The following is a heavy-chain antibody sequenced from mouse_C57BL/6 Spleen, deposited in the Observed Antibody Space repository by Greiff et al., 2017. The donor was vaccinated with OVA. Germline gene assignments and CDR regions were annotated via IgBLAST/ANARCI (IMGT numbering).Heavy chain of an antibody. D-gene: IGHD1-1*01. CDR2: IYPSDSET. Sequence: QVQLQQPGAELVRPGSSVKLSCKASGYTFTSYWMAWVKQRPGQGLEWIGNIYPSDSETHYNQKFKDKATLTVDKSSSTAYMQLSSLTSEDSAVYYCARWDYGSSYGYFDVWGTGTTVTVSS. J-gene: IGHJ1*03. CDR3: ARWDYGSSYGYFDV. CDR1: GYTFTSYW. V-gene: IGHV1-61*01.